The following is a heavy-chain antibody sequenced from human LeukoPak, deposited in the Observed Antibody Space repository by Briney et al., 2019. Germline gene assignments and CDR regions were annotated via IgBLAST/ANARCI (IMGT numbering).Heavy chain of an antibody. CDR1: GGSISSTSSY. CDR3: ARLNYYGFDY. D-gene: IGHD1-26*01. Sequence: KSSETLSLTCTVSGGSISSTSSYWGWIRQPPGKGLEWIATIYYSGSTHYHASLKSRITIAVDTSKSQFSLKLSSVTAADTAVYYCARLNYYGFDYWGQGTLVTFSS. J-gene: IGHJ4*02. V-gene: IGHV4-39*01. CDR2: IYYSGST.